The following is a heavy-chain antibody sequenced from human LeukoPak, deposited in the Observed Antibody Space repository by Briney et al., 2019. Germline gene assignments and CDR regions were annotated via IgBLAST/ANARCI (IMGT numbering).Heavy chain of an antibody. CDR2: ISHIGSS. CDR1: GGSFSGYY. D-gene: IGHD1-26*01. J-gene: IGHJ4*02. V-gene: IGHV4-34*01. Sequence: SETLSLTCAVYGGSFSGYYWSWIRQPPGKGLEWIGEISHIGSSDYNPSLKSRVTISVDTSKNQFSLKLSSVTAADTAVYYCARVRMGAAEYWGQGTLVTVSS. CDR3: ARVRMGAAEY.